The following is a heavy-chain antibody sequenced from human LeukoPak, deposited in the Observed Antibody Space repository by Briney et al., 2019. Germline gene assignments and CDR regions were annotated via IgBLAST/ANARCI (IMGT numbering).Heavy chain of an antibody. CDR2: ISSSSSYI. V-gene: IGHV3-21*01. J-gene: IGHJ4*02. Sequence: PGGSLRLSCAASGFTFSSYSMNWVRQAPGKGLEWVSSISSSSSYIYYADSVKGRFTISRDNAKNSLYLQMNSLRAEDTAVYYCARADSGSYDTSYYFDYWGQGTLVTVSS. CDR1: GFTFSSYS. CDR3: ARADSGSYDTSYYFDY. D-gene: IGHD1-26*01.